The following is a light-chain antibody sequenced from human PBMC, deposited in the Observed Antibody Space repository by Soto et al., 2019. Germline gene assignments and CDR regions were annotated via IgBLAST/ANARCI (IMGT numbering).Light chain of an antibody. Sequence: QAVVTQPPSASGTPGQRVTISCSGSSSNIGSNTVNLYQQLPGTAPKLLIYNNNQRPSGVPDRFSGSKSGTSASLAISGLQSEDEAYYYCAAWDDSLNSWVFGGGTKLTVL. V-gene: IGLV1-44*01. CDR1: SSNIGSNT. J-gene: IGLJ3*02. CDR2: NNN. CDR3: AAWDDSLNSWV.